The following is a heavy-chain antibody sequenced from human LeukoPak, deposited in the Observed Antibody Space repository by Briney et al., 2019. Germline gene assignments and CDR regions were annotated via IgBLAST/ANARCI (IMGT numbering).Heavy chain of an antibody. J-gene: IGHJ4*02. D-gene: IGHD2-15*01. CDR2: LHHSASA. V-gene: IGHV4-59*08. CDR3: RRHYDGGPKLRMDY. Sequence: PSETLSLTCSVYAGSISGYYWSWLRQAPEKGLEWIGFLHHSASATYNPSLESRFTTSMKPPTNQLTLNLTSVTATDTPSYNCRRHYDGGPKLRMDYWGQGTLVSVSS. CDR1: AGSISGYY.